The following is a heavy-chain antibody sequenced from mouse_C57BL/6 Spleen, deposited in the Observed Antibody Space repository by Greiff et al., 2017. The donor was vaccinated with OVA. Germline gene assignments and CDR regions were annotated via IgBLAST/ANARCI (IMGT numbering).Heavy chain of an antibody. V-gene: IGHV5-4*01. CDR2: ISDGGSYT. CDR3: AREFDCYLAWFAY. J-gene: IGHJ3*01. CDR1: GFTFSSYA. D-gene: IGHD2-3*01. Sequence: EVKVVESGGGLVKPGGSLKLSCAASGFTFSSYAMSWVRQTPEKRLEWVATISDGGSYTYYPDNVKGRFTISRDNAKNNPYLQLSHLKSEDTSMYYFAREFDCYLAWFAYWGHGTLVTVS.